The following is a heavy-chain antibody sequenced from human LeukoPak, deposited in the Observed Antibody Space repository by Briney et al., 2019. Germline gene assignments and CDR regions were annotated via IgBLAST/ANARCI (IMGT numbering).Heavy chain of an antibody. CDR3: ARFPHPRVYWSYDMDV. D-gene: IGHD2-8*02. V-gene: IGHV4-34*01. CDR1: GGSFSGYY. J-gene: IGHJ6*03. CDR2: INHSGST. Sequence: SETLSLTCAVYGGSFSGYYWSWIRQPPGKGLEWIGEINHSGSTNYNPSLKSRVTISVDTFKNQFSLKLSSVTAADTAVYYCARFPHPRVYWSYDMDVWGKGTTVTVSS.